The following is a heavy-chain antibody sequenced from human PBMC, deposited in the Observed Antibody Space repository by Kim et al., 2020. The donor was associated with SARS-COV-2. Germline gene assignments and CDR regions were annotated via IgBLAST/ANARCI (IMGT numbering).Heavy chain of an antibody. CDR1: GFTFSSYA. CDR2: ISGSGGST. J-gene: IGHJ6*02. D-gene: IGHD3-3*01. Sequence: GGSLRLSCAASGFTFSSYAMSWVRQAPGKGLEWVSAISGSGGSTYYADSVKGRFTISRDNSKNTLYLQMNSLRAEDTAVYYCAKDPGDFWTRGNYYYGIDVWGQGATVTVSS. CDR3: AKDPGDFWTRGNYYYGIDV. V-gene: IGHV3-23*01.